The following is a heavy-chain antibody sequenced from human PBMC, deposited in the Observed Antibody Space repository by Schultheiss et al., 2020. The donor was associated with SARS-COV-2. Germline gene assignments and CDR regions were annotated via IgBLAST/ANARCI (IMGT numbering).Heavy chain of an antibody. V-gene: IGHV3-7*01. J-gene: IGHJ4*02. Sequence: GESLKISCAASGFTFSSYWMSWVRQAPGKGLEWVANIKQDGSEKYYVDSVKGRFTISRDNAKSSLYLQMNSLRAEDTAVYYCARDRTLPGYWGQGTLVTVSS. CDR1: GFTFSSYW. D-gene: IGHD1-14*01. CDR2: IKQDGSEK. CDR3: ARDRTLPGY.